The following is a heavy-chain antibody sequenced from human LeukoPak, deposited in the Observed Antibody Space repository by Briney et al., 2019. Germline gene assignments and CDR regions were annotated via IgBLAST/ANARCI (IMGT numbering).Heavy chain of an antibody. D-gene: IGHD3-10*01. CDR2: ISSNGRST. CDR1: GFTFSSYA. CDR3: ARGTAMVRGVTTIFDC. Sequence: GGSLRLSCAASGFTFSSYAMHWVRQAPGKGLEYVSAISSNGRSTYYANSVKGRFTISRDNSKNTLYLQMGSLRAEDMAVYYCARGTAMVRGVTTIFDCWGQGTLVTVSS. V-gene: IGHV3-64*01. J-gene: IGHJ4*02.